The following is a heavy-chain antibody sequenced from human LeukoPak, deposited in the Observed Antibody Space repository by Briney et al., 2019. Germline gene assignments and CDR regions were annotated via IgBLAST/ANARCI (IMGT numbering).Heavy chain of an antibody. CDR3: AMAPSLDSSWSGGFDS. CDR2: ICWSGGSI. V-gene: IGHV3-9*01. CDR1: GFTFDDYD. Sequence: SLTLTCAASGFTFDDYDWHWVRQAPGKGLEWVAGICWSGGSIGYAAPVKRRFTISSATDKNSPLLQMYSLSAEDTALYCSAMAPSLDSSWSGGFDSWGQGTLVTVSS. D-gene: IGHD6-6*01. J-gene: IGHJ4*02.